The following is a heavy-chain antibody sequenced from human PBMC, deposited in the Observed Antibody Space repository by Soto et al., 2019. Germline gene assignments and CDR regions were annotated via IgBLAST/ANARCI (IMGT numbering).Heavy chain of an antibody. CDR2: INPNNGNR. V-gene: IGHV1-18*01. D-gene: IGHD3-22*01. CDR1: GYSFSMYG. CDR3: ARDRLRGYDSSGFYS. J-gene: IGHJ4*02. Sequence: ASVKVSCKAYGYSFSMYGINWVRQAPGQGLEWMGWINPNNGNRNYAQKFEDRVTMTTSTSTNTVSLELRSLKSDDTAIYYCARDRLRGYDSSGFYSWGQGTLVTVSS.